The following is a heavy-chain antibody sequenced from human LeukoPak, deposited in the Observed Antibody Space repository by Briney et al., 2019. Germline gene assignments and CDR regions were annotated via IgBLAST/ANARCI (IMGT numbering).Heavy chain of an antibody. CDR2: IYPGDPDT. J-gene: IGHJ6*02. Sequence: GESLKISCKGSGYSFTSYWIGCVRQKPGKGLEWMGVIYPGDPDTRYSPSFQGQVTISAAKSISTAYLQWSSLKASDTAMYYCARRGSSSSGFDYYGMDVWGQGTTVTVSS. D-gene: IGHD6-6*01. CDR3: ARRGSSSSGFDYYGMDV. CDR1: GYSFTSYW. V-gene: IGHV5-51*01.